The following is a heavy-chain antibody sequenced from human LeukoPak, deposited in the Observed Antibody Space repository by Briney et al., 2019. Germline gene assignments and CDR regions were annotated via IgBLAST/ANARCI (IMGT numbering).Heavy chain of an antibody. D-gene: IGHD6-13*01. CDR2: ISGSGDDT. CDR3: ARDIAAAVSDYFDY. J-gene: IGHJ4*02. V-gene: IGHV3-23*01. Sequence: GGSLRLSCAASGFTFRSHAMNWVRQAPGKGLEWVSVISGSGDDTYYADSVKGRFTISRDNAKNSLYLQMNSLRAEDTAVYYCARDIAAAVSDYFDYWGQGTLVTVSS. CDR1: GFTFRSHA.